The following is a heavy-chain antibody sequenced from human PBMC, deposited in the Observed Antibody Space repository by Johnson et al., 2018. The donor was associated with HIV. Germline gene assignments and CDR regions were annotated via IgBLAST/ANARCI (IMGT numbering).Heavy chain of an antibody. J-gene: IGHJ3*02. D-gene: IGHD3-22*01. CDR3: AKDLLTYYYDSSDAFDI. V-gene: IGHV3-30*02. CDR1: GFTFSSYG. Sequence: QEQLVESGGGLIKPGGSLRLSCAASGFTFSSYGMHWVRQAPGKGLEWVAFIRYDGSNKYYADSVKGRFTISRDNAKNSLYLQMNSLRAEDTALYYCAKDLLTYYYDSSDAFDIWGQGTMVTVSS. CDR2: IRYDGSNK.